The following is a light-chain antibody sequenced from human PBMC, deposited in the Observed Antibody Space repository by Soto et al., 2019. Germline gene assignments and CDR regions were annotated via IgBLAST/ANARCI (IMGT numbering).Light chain of an antibody. CDR3: QVWDSSSDHHV. CDR1: NIESKS. V-gene: IGLV3-21*02. CDR2: VDS. J-gene: IGLJ1*01. Sequence: SYELTQPPSVSVAPGQTARITCGGNNIESKSVHWYQQRPGQAPVLVIYVDSDRPSGIPDRFSASTSGNTAALTISRVEAGDEADYYCQVWDSSSDHHVFGTGTKVTVL.